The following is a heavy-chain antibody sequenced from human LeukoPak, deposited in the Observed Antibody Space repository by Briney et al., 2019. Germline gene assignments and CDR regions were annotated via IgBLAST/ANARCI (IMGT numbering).Heavy chain of an antibody. CDR3: ARHRSGWLQSSFDY. CDR1: GGSISSSSYY. Sequence: SETLSLTCTVSGGSISSSSYYWGWIRQPPGKGLEWIGSIYYSGSTYYNPSLKSQVTISVDTSKNQFSLKLSSVTAADTAVYYCARHRSGWLQSSFDYWGQGTLVTVSS. V-gene: IGHV4-39*01. CDR2: IYYSGST. J-gene: IGHJ4*02. D-gene: IGHD5-24*01.